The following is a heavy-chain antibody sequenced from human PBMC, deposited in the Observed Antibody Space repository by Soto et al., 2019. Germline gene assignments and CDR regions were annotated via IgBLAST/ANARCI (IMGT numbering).Heavy chain of an antibody. J-gene: IGHJ6*02. D-gene: IGHD3-10*01. CDR1: GFTSSSYA. V-gene: IGHV3-30-3*01. Sequence: GGSLRLSCAASGFTSSSYAMHWVRQAPGKGLEWVAVISYDGSNKYYADSVKGRFTISRDNSKNTLYLQMNSLRAEDTAVYYCARERITMVRGVIISGYYGMDVWGQGTTVTVSS. CDR2: ISYDGSNK. CDR3: ARERITMVRGVIISGYYGMDV.